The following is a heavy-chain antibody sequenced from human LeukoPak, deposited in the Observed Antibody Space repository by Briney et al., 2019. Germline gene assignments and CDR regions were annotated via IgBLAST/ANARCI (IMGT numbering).Heavy chain of an antibody. CDR3: ARDAWDVDAFDI. Sequence: GGSLRLSCAASGFTVSSNYMSWVRQAPGKGLEWVSVIYSGGSTYYADSVKGRFTISRDNSKNTLYLQMNSLRAEDTAVYYCARDAWDVDAFDIWGQGTMVTVSS. V-gene: IGHV3-66*01. CDR2: IYSGGST. D-gene: IGHD1-26*01. J-gene: IGHJ3*02. CDR1: GFTVSSNY.